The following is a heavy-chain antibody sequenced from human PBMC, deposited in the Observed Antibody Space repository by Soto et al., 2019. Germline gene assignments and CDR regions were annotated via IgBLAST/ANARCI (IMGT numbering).Heavy chain of an antibody. V-gene: IGHV1-18*01. D-gene: IGHD2-15*01. CDR3: ARDHVVVVTATYYYYYMDV. J-gene: IGHJ6*03. CDR2: ISVYKGIT. Sequence: ASVKVSCKASGYTFTSYGVSWVQRAPGQGLEWMGWISVYKGITNYAQKLRGRVTMTTDTSTSTAYMELRSLRSDDTAVYYCARDHVVVVTATYYYYYMDVWGEGATVTGSS. CDR1: GYTFTSYG.